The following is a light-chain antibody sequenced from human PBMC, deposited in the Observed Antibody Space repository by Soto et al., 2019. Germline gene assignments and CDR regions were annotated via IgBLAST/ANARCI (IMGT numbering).Light chain of an antibody. J-gene: IGKJ3*01. V-gene: IGKV3-11*01. CDR2: DAS. Sequence: EIVLTQSPATLSLSPGARATLSCRASQSLNNYLAWYQQKPGQAPRLLIYDASERATGVPARFSGSGSGTAFTLAIISLEPEDFAVYYCQQRYNWPRFSFGPGTKLDIK. CDR3: QQRYNWPRFS. CDR1: QSLNNY.